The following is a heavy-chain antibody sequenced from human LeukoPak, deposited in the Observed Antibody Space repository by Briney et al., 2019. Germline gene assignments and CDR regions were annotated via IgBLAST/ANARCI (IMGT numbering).Heavy chain of an antibody. CDR1: GGSISSGNYC. CDR2: VCHDGTT. Sequence: SETLSLTCTVSGGSISSGNYCWSWIRQHPGKGLEWLGNVCHDGTTSYNPSLKSRITVAIDTSKNQFSLKVNSMTAADTAVFYCAKEGRDSGGYNGWFEPWGQGTLVTVSS. CDR3: AKEGRDSGGYNGWFEP. V-gene: IGHV4-31*03. D-gene: IGHD2-15*01. J-gene: IGHJ5*02.